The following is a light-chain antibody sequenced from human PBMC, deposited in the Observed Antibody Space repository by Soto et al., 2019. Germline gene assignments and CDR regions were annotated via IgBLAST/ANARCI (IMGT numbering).Light chain of an antibody. CDR3: ATRDERLSGRV. Sequence: QSVLTQPPSASGTPGQRVTISCSGSSSNVGTNHVNWYQQLPGTAPKLLIYSDNQRPSGVPDRFPGSKSGTSASLAISGLQSEDEADYYCATRDERLSGRVFGGGTKLTVL. V-gene: IGLV1-44*01. CDR1: SSNVGTNH. CDR2: SDN. J-gene: IGLJ3*02.